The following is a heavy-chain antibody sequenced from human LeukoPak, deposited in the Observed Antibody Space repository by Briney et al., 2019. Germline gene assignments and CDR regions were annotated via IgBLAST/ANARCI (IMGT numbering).Heavy chain of an antibody. CDR3: AGSSPSYYYYYMDV. V-gene: IGHV4-39*07. J-gene: IGHJ6*03. D-gene: IGHD6-6*01. CDR1: GGSISSSSYY. CDR2: IYYSGST. Sequence: PSETLSLTCTVSGGSISSSSYYWGWIRQPPGKGLEWIGSIYYSGSTYYNPSLKSRVTISVDTSKNQFSLKLSSVTAADTAVYYCAGSSPSYYYYYMDVWGKGTTVTVSS.